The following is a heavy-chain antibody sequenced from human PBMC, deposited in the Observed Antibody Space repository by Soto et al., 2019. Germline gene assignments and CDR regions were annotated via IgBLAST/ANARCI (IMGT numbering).Heavy chain of an antibody. J-gene: IGHJ5*02. Sequence: SETLSLTCAVSGYSISSGYYWGWLRQPPGKGLEWSGSIYHGGSTYYNPSLNSRVTLSIDMTNNHVSLILNPVTAADTAVYYCARVGPWVPYYYDSSPYTFENWFDPWGQGTLVTVSS. D-gene: IGHD3-22*01. CDR3: ARVGPWVPYYYDSSPYTFENWFDP. V-gene: IGHV4-38-2*01. CDR2: IYHGGST. CDR1: GYSISSGYY.